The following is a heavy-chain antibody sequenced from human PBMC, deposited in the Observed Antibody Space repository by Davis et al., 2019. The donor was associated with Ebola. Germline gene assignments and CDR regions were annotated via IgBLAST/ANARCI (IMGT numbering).Heavy chain of an antibody. CDR2: INPNSGGT. CDR3: ARALTIFGVVISSEYYFDY. CDR1: GYTFTGYY. V-gene: IGHV1-2*02. Sequence: ASVKVSCKASGYTFTGYYMHWVRQAPGQGLEWMGWINPNSGGTNYAQKFQGRVTMTRDTSISTAYMELSRLRSDDTAVYYCARALTIFGVVISSEYYFDYWGQGTLVTVSS. D-gene: IGHD3-3*01. J-gene: IGHJ4*02.